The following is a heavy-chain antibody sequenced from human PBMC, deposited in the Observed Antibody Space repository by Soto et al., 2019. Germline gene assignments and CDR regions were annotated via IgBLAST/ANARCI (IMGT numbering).Heavy chain of an antibody. D-gene: IGHD3-10*01. Sequence: SETLSLTCTVSGGSISSYYWSWIRQPPGKGLEWIGYIYYSGSTNYNPSLKSRVTISVDTAKNQFSLKLISVTAADADVDDYARGNTMVRGYINHPSMDYWGQGTLVTVSS. CDR1: GGSISSYY. CDR2: IYYSGST. V-gene: IGHV4-59*01. J-gene: IGHJ4*02. CDR3: ARGNTMVRGYINHPSMDY.